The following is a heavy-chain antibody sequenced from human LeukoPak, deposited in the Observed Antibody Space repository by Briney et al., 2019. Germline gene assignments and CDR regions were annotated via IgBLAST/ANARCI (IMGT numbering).Heavy chain of an antibody. CDR3: ARDGEGADSSGYAFDI. CDR2: ISSSGSTI. Sequence: GGSLRLSCAASGFTFSDYYMSWIRQAPGKGLEWVSYISSSGSTIYYADSVKGRFTISRDNAKNLLYLQMNSLRAEDTAVYYCARDGEGADSSGYAFDIWGQGTMVTVSS. V-gene: IGHV3-11*01. J-gene: IGHJ3*02. CDR1: GFTFSDYY. D-gene: IGHD6-19*01.